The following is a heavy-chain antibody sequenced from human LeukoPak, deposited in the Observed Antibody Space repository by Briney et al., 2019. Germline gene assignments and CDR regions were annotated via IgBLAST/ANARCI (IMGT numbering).Heavy chain of an antibody. V-gene: IGHV1-69*11. D-gene: IGHD3/OR15-3a*01. CDR3: ARGPSPALRTGFFFGYFDD. J-gene: IGHJ4*02. Sequence: ASVKVSCKASGGTFSNDAVSWVRQAPGEGLKWMGRVIPFLGTTNYAHNFQGRVTITADQDTQTAYMELRSLRSEDTAVYFCARGPSPALRTGFFFGYFDDWGQGTLITVSS. CDR1: GGTFSNDA. CDR2: VIPFLGTT.